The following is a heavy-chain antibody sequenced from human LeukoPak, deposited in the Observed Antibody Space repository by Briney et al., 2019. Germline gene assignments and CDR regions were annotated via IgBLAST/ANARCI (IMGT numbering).Heavy chain of an antibody. D-gene: IGHD6-13*01. CDR1: GGSFSGYY. CDR2: INHSGST. CDR3: ARAQSIAAAGTGNWFDP. V-gene: IGHV4-34*01. J-gene: IGHJ5*02. Sequence: PSETLSLTCAVYGGSFSGYYWSWIRQPPGKGLEWIGEINHSGSTNYNPSLKSRVTTSVDTSKNQFSLKLSSVTAADTAVYYCARAQSIAAAGTGNWFDPWGQGTLVTVSS.